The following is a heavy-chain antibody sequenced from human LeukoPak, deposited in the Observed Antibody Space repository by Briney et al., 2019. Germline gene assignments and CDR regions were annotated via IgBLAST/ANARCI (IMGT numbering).Heavy chain of an antibody. CDR1: GYTFTGYY. D-gene: IGHD3-10*01. CDR3: ARGGSDDAFDI. Sequence: EASVKVSCKACGYTFTGYYMHWVRQAPGQGLEWMGWINPNSGDTNYVQKFQGRVTMTRDTSISTAYMELSRLRADDTAVYYFARGGSDDAFDIWCQGTMVTVSS. J-gene: IGHJ3*02. V-gene: IGHV1-2*02. CDR2: INPNSGDT.